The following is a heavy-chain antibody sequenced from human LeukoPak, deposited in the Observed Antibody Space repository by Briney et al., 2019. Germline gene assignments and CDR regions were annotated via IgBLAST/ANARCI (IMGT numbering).Heavy chain of an antibody. D-gene: IGHD3-10*01. CDR3: ATEGKMVRGVYTDY. CDR2: ISAYNGNT. CDR1: GYTFSIYG. J-gene: IGHJ4*02. V-gene: IGHV1-18*01. Sequence: ASVKVSCKASGYTFSIYGFSWVRQAPGQGLEWMGWISAYNGNTNYAQKFQGRVTMTTDTSTSTAHMELRSLRSEDTAVYYCATEGKMVRGVYTDYWGQGTLVTVSS.